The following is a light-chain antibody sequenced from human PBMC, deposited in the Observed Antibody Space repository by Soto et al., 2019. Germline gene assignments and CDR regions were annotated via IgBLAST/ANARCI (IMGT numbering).Light chain of an antibody. CDR2: EVN. CDR1: STDVGGYDY. V-gene: IGLV2-8*01. Sequence: QSALTQPPSASGSPGQSVTISCTGTSTDVGGYDYVSWYQQHPGKVPKLMIYEVNKRPSGVPDRFSGPKSGNTASLTVSGLQPEDEADYYCTSYAGGNNVFGTGTKVTVL. J-gene: IGLJ1*01. CDR3: TSYAGGNNV.